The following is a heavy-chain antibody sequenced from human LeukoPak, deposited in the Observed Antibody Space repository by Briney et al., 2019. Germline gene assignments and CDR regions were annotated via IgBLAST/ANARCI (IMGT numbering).Heavy chain of an antibody. J-gene: IGHJ4*02. V-gene: IGHV3-30*02. CDR3: ARGLAAAGTDAY. D-gene: IGHD6-13*01. CDR1: GFTFSTYG. CDR2: IRYDGSDE. Sequence: GGSLRLSCVAPGFTFSTYGMHWVRQAPGKGLEWVSFIRYDGSDEHYADSVKGRFTISRDNAKNSLYLQMNSLRAEDTAVYYCARGLAAAGTDAYWGQGALVTVSS.